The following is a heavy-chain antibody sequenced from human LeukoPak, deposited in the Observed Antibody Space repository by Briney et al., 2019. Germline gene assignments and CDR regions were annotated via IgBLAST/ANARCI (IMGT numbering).Heavy chain of an antibody. CDR3: ARAWQQQPWYFDL. D-gene: IGHD6-13*01. V-gene: IGHV1-46*01. J-gene: IGHJ2*01. CDR1: GYTFTSYY. CDR2: INPSGGST. Sequence: GASVKVSCKASGYTFTSYYMHWVRQAPGQGLEWMGIINPSGGSTSYAQKFQGRVTMTRDMSTSTVYMELSSLRSEDTAVYYCARAWQQQPWYFDLWGRGTLVTVSS.